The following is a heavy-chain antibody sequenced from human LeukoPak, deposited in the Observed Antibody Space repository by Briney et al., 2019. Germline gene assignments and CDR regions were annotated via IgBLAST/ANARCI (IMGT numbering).Heavy chain of an antibody. CDR1: GFTFSSYS. V-gene: IGHV3-21*01. Sequence: GGSLRHSCAASGFTFSSYSMNWVRQAPGKGLEWVSSISSSSSYIYYADSVKGRFTISRDNAKNSLYLQMNSLRAEDTAVYYCAREGKGGYFDYWGQGTLVTVSS. J-gene: IGHJ4*02. D-gene: IGHD3-16*01. CDR2: ISSSSSYI. CDR3: AREGKGGYFDY.